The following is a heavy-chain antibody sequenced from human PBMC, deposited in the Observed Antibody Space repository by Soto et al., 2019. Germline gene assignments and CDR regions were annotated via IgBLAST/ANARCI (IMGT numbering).Heavy chain of an antibody. V-gene: IGHV3-30*03. CDR2: ISEDGTVQ. J-gene: IGHJ3*02. CDR3: AREFQRGLHAFDI. CDR1: GFTIGGYG. Sequence: VQLVESGGGVVRPGGSLRLSCVASGFTIGGYGMHWVRQAPGRGLEWVAVISEDGTVQRYLDAVKSRFYISRDNPKNTLSLQMYRLSPEDTSVYFCAREFQRGLHAFDIWGQGTVVTVS. D-gene: IGHD4-17*01.